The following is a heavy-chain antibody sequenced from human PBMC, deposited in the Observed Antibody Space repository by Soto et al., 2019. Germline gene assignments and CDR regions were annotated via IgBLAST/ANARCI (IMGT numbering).Heavy chain of an antibody. Sequence: GGSLRLSCAASGFTLSSYGMHWVRQAPGKGLERVAVISYDGSNKYYADSVKGRFTISRDNSKNTLYLQMNSLRAEDTAVYYCAKGVVVVITYYYGMDVWGQGTTVTVSS. D-gene: IGHD3-22*01. V-gene: IGHV3-30*18. CDR3: AKGVVVVITYYYGMDV. CDR1: GFTLSSYG. CDR2: ISYDGSNK. J-gene: IGHJ6*02.